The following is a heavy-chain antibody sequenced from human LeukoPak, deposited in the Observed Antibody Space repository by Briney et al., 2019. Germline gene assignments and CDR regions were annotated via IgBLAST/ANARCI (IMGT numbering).Heavy chain of an antibody. J-gene: IGHJ4*02. Sequence: EASVKVSCKASGGTFSSYAISWVRQAPGQGLEWMGGIIPIFGTANYAQKFQGRVTITADESTSTAYMELSSLRSEDTAVYYCARAFTSSGWYSLIDYWGQGTLVTVSS. V-gene: IGHV1-69*13. D-gene: IGHD6-19*01. CDR1: GGTFSSYA. CDR2: IIPIFGTA. CDR3: ARAFTSSGWYSLIDY.